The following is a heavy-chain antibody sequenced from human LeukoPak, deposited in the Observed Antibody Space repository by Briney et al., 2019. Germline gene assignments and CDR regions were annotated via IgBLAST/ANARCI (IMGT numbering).Heavy chain of an antibody. V-gene: IGHV3-21*01. Sequence: PGGSLRLSCAASGFTFRSYTMHWVRQAPGKGLEWVSSINSGRSDIHYRDSVKGRFTISRDNAENSLYLQMDSLRAEDTAVYYCARGEGDIELKIYDRGMDVWGQGTTVTVSS. CDR2: INSGRSDI. D-gene: IGHD2-8*01. CDR3: ARGEGDIELKIYDRGMDV. CDR1: GFTFRSYT. J-gene: IGHJ6*02.